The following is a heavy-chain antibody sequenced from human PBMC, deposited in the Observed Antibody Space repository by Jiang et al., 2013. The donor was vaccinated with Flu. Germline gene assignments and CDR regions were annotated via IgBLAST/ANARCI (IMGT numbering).Heavy chain of an antibody. J-gene: IGHJ6*02. CDR3: ARVGDYSENYYYYGMDV. D-gene: IGHD4-17*01. CDR1: GGTFSSYA. Sequence: VQLVESGAEVKKPGSSVKVSCKASGGTFSSYAISWVRQAPGQGLEWMGGIIPIFGTANYAQKFQGRVTITADESTSTAYMELSSLRSEDTAVYYCARVGDYSENYYYYGMDVWGQGTTVTVSS. CDR2: IIPIFGTA. V-gene: IGHV1-69*01.